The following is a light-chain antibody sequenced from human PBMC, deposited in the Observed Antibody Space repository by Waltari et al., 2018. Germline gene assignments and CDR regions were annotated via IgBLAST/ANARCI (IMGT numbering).Light chain of an antibody. CDR1: NIGTKS. CDR2: YDS. Sequence: APGKTARITCGGTNIGTKSVHWYQQKPGQAPILVISYDSDRPSGIPERFSGSNSGNTATLTISRVEAADEADYYCQVWDANNDPGVFGTGTEVTVL. V-gene: IGLV3-21*04. CDR3: QVWDANNDPGV. J-gene: IGLJ1*01.